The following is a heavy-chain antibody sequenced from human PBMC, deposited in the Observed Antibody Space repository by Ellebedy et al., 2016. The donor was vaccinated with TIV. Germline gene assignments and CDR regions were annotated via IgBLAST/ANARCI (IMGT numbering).Heavy chain of an antibody. CDR2: INHSGST. D-gene: IGHD3-10*01. CDR3: VRRVRGGSEYFDY. V-gene: IGHV4-34*01. CDR1: GGSFSGYY. Sequence: MPSETLSLTCVVYGGSFSGYYWSWIRQPPGKGLEWIGEINHSGSTNYNPSLKSRVTISVDTSKNQFSLKLSSVTAADTAVYYCVRRVRGGSEYFDYWGRGILVIVSS. J-gene: IGHJ4*02.